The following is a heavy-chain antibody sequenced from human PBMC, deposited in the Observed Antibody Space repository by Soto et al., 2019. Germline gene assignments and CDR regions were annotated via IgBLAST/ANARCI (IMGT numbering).Heavy chain of an antibody. Sequence: TLSLTCTASVSSFNNNAYCWGWIGQTPGKGLEWIGYVYYSGTTDYIPSLKSRLSMSIDKSQNQFTLKLNSVTAADTATYYCARMSYFYDKWYFDLWGRGTLVTVSS. CDR3: ARMSYFYDKWYFDL. V-gene: IGHV4-30-4*01. CDR1: VSSFNNNAYC. CDR2: VYYSGTT. J-gene: IGHJ2*01. D-gene: IGHD3-22*01.